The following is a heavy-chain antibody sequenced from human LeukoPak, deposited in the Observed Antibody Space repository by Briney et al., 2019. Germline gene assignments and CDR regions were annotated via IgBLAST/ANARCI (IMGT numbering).Heavy chain of an antibody. V-gene: IGHV1-8*03. J-gene: IGHJ6*03. CDR1: GYTFTSYD. CDR2: MNPNSGNT. D-gene: IGHD3-9*01. CDR3: ARAMERYFDWLLDHYYYMDV. Sequence: ASVKVSCKASGYTFTSYDINWVRQATGQGLEWMGWMNPNSGNTGYAQKFQGRVTITRNTSISTAYMELSSLRSEDTAVYYCARAMERYFDWLLDHYYYMDVWGKGTTVTVSS.